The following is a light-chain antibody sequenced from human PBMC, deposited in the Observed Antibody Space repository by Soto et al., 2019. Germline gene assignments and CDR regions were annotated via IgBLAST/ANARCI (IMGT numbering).Light chain of an antibody. V-gene: IGKV3-15*01. CDR3: QQYNNWPFT. Sequence: EVVMTQSPATLSVSPGERATLSCRASQSVSSNLAWYQQKPGQAPSLLIYGASTRATDIPARFSGSGSGTEFTLTISSLQSEDFAVYYCQQYNNWPFTFGPGTTVDVK. CDR1: QSVSSN. J-gene: IGKJ3*01. CDR2: GAS.